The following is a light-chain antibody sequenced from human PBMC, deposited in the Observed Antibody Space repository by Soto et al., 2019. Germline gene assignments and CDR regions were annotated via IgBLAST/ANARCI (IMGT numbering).Light chain of an antibody. Sequence: QSVLTQSPSVSGTPGQRVTISCSGSSSNIGSNYVYWYQQLPGTAPTLLIYRNNQRPSGVPDRFSGSKSGTSASLAISGLRSEDEADYYCAAWDDSLSVHVVFGGGTKLTVL. CDR2: RNN. V-gene: IGLV1-47*01. CDR1: SSNIGSNY. CDR3: AAWDDSLSVHVV. J-gene: IGLJ2*01.